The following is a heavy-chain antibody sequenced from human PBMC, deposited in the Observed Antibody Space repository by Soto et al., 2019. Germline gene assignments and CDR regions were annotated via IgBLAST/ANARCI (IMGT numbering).Heavy chain of an antibody. D-gene: IGHD6-6*01. V-gene: IGHV1-18*01. CDR3: ARSRSIALENDY. Sequence: GASGKVSCKPSGYTFTTYGITWVRQAPGQGLEWMGWISIYSGNTNYAQKLQGRVTMTTDTSTSTAYMELRSLRSDDTAVYFCARSRSIALENDYWGQGTQVTVSS. CDR1: GYTFTTYG. CDR2: ISIYSGNT. J-gene: IGHJ4*02.